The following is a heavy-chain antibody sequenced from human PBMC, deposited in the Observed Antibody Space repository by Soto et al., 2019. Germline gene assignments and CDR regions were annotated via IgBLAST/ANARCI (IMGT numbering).Heavy chain of an antibody. J-gene: IGHJ6*02. D-gene: IGHD2-2*01. CDR1: GGSIYTYY. V-gene: IGHV4-59*01. CDR3: AGHCSSSICPEDHYFALEV. CDR2: ISDGGST. Sequence: SETLSRTCNVSGGSIYTYYWNCIRQSPGKGLEWIVYISDGGSTNYNPSLKSRVTISVDTSKKQVSLKLSSVSAADTARYFCAGHCSSSICPEDHYFALEVWAQGTTVTVSS.